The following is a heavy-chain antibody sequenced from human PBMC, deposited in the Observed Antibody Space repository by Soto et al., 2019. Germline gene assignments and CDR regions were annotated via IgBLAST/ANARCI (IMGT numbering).Heavy chain of an antibody. Sequence: SETLSLICTVSGDSISSDDYYWSWIRQPPGKGLEWIGYIYYSGSTYYNPSLKSRVTISIDTSKNQFSLKLSSVTAADTAVYFCARSSGGYFDHWGQGTLVTVSS. D-gene: IGHD3-16*01. CDR1: GDSISSDDYY. J-gene: IGHJ4*02. V-gene: IGHV4-30-4*01. CDR2: IYYSGST. CDR3: ARSSGGYFDH.